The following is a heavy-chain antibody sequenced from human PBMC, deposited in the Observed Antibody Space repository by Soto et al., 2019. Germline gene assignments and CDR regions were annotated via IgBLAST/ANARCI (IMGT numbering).Heavy chain of an antibody. D-gene: IGHD5-12*01. V-gene: IGHV1-69*02. J-gene: IGHJ4*02. Sequence: QVQLVQSGAEVKKPGSSVKVSCKASGGTFSSYTISWVRQAPGQGLEWMGRIIPILGIANYAQKVQGRVTITADKSTSTAYMELSSLRSEDTVVYYCARVEMATMRFDYWGQGTLVTVSS. CDR1: GGTFSSYT. CDR2: IIPILGIA. CDR3: ARVEMATMRFDY.